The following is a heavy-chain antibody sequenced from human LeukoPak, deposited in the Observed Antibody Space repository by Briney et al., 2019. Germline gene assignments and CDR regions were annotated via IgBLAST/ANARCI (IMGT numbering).Heavy chain of an antibody. V-gene: IGHV1-18*01. D-gene: IGHD1-26*01. Sequence: GASVKVSCKASGYTFTSFGINWVRQAPGQGLEWMGWISAYNGNTNYAQKLQGRVTMTTDTSTSTAYMELRSLRSDDTAVYYCARDLDVGATTDYFDYWGQGTLVTVSS. CDR2: ISAYNGNT. CDR3: ARDLDVGATTDYFDY. J-gene: IGHJ4*02. CDR1: GYTFTSFG.